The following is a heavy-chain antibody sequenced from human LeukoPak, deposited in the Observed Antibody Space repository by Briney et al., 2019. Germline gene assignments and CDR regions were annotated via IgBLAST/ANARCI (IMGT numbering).Heavy chain of an antibody. CDR1: GFTFSSYE. V-gene: IGHV3-7*01. CDR3: ARRYYDNFDY. CDR2: IKEDGSEK. D-gene: IGHD3-22*01. Sequence: GGSLRPSCAASGFTFSSYEMNWVRQAPGKGLEWVANIKEDGSEKYYVDSVKGRFTISRDNAKNSLYLQMNSLRAEDTAVYYCARRYYDNFDYWGQGTLVTVSS. J-gene: IGHJ4*02.